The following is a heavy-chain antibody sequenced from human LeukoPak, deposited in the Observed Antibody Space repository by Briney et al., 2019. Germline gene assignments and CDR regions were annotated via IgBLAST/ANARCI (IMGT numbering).Heavy chain of an antibody. CDR1: GFTLSSYG. V-gene: IGHV3-30*18. J-gene: IGHJ6*02. D-gene: IGHD2-2*01. CDR2: ISYDGSNK. CDR3: AKAEDIVVVPAVSYYYYGMDV. Sequence: GGCLRLFCATSGFTLSSYGMQWVRRARGKGRVGGAVISYDGSNKYYADSVKGRFTISRDNSKNTLYLQMNSLRAEDTAVYYCAKAEDIVVVPAVSYYYYGMDVWGQGTTVTVSS.